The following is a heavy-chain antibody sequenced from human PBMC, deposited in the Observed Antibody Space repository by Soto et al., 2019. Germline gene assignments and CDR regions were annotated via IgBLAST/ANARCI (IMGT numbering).Heavy chain of an antibody. Sequence: GASVKVSCKASGYTFTSYAMHWVRQAPGQRLEWMGWINAGNGNTKYSQKFQGRVTITRDTSASTAYMELSSLRSEDTAVYYFARDLSAVTTKYYYYYYYMDVWGKGTTVTVSS. CDR2: INAGNGNT. CDR3: ARDLSAVTTKYYYYYYYMDV. J-gene: IGHJ6*03. D-gene: IGHD4-17*01. CDR1: GYTFTSYA. V-gene: IGHV1-3*01.